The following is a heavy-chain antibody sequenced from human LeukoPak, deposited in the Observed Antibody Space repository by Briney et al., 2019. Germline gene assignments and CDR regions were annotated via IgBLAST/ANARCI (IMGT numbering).Heavy chain of an antibody. D-gene: IGHD6-13*01. Sequence: GGSLRLSCAASGFTFSNFAMTWVRQAPGKGLEWVSSIVGSSSTYYADSLKGRFTISRDNAKNSLYLQMNSVRAEDTAVYYCARIGAGSSRDYWGQGTLVTVSS. CDR1: GFTFSNFA. J-gene: IGHJ4*02. V-gene: IGHV3-21*01. CDR2: IVGSSST. CDR3: ARIGAGSSRDY.